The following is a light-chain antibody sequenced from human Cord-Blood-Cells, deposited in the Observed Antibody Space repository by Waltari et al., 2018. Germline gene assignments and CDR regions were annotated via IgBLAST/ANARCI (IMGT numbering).Light chain of an antibody. CDR2: AAS. Sequence: DIQMPQSPSSLSASVGDRVTITCRASQSISSYLTWYQQKPGKATKLLIYAASSLQSGVPSRFGGSGSGTDFTLTISSLQPEDFATYYCQQSYSTPLLTFGGGTKVEIK. CDR1: QSISSY. V-gene: IGKV1-39*01. J-gene: IGKJ4*01. CDR3: QQSYSTPLLT.